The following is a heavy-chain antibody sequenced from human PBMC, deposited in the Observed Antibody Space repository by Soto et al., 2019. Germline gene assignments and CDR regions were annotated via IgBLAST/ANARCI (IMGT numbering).Heavy chain of an antibody. Sequence: PGGSLRLSCAASGFTFSNAWMSWVRQAPGKGLEWVSSISSSSSYIYYAGSVKGRFTISRDNAKNSLYLQMNSLRAEDTAVYYCARVWVRRFDYWGQGTLVTVSS. D-gene: IGHD1-26*01. CDR1: GFTFSNAW. CDR2: ISSSSSYI. CDR3: ARVWVRRFDY. J-gene: IGHJ4*02. V-gene: IGHV3-21*01.